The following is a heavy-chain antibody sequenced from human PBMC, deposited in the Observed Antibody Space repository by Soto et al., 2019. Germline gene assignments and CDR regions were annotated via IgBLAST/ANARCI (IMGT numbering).Heavy chain of an antibody. CDR2: IYYSGST. CDR1: GGSISSSSYY. J-gene: IGHJ4*02. Sequence: SETLSLTCTVSGGSISSSSYYWGWIRQPPGKGLEWIGSIYYSGSTYYNPSLKSRVTISVDTSKNQFSLKLSSVTAADTAVYYCARSGYSSSFPRNYFDYWGPGTLVTVSS. V-gene: IGHV4-39*01. D-gene: IGHD6-13*01. CDR3: ARSGYSSSFPRNYFDY.